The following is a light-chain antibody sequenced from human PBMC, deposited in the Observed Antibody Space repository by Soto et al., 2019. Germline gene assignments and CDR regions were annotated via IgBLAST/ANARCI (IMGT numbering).Light chain of an antibody. J-gene: IGKJ1*01. CDR2: DAS. CDR1: QSISSS. CDR3: QQYGVSPWT. Sequence: EIVLTQSPATLSLSPGERATLSCRASQSISSSLAWYQQKPGQSPRLLIHDASARATGISARFSGSGSGTDFTLTISSLEPEDFAMYYCQQYGVSPWTFGQGTKVEIK. V-gene: IGKV3-11*01.